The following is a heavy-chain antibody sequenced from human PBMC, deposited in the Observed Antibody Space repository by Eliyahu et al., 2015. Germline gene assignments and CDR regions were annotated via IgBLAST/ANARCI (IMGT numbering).Heavy chain of an antibody. V-gene: IGHV3-23*04. CDR1: GLPFSNYA. CDR3: ARGTGSSDSGRC. Sequence: EVQLVESGGGLVQPGGSLRXSCAAXGLPFSNYAMTWVRQSPGKGREWVSGISVSGSTTYYADSVKGRFTISRDNSKSTVYLQMNSLRAEDTAIYYCARGTGSSDSGRCWGQGTRVTVSS. D-gene: IGHD6-19*01. J-gene: IGHJ4*02. CDR2: ISVSGSTT.